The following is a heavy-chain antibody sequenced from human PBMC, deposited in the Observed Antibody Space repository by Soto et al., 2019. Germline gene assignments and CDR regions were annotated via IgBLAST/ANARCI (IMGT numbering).Heavy chain of an antibody. J-gene: IGHJ6*02. CDR2: MNPNSGNT. V-gene: IGHV1-8*01. CDR3: ARGLYSSSWHKYYYYYGMDV. CDR1: GYTFTSYD. Sequence: QVQLVQSGAEVRKPGASVKVSCKASGYTFTSYDINWVRQATGQGLEWMGWMNPNSGNTGYAQKFQGRVTMTRNTSISTSYMELSSLRSEDTAVYYCARGLYSSSWHKYYYYYGMDVWGQGTTVTVSS. D-gene: IGHD6-13*01.